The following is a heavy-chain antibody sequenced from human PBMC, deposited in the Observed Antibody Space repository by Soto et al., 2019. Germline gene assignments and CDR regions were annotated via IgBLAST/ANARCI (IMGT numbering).Heavy chain of an antibody. V-gene: IGHV4-39*01. Sequence: QLQLQESGPGLVKPSETLSLTCTVSGGSISSSSYYWGWIRQPPGKGLEWIGSIYYSGSTYYNQALKSPVTIPADTSKNQFSLELTSVPAADTAVYYSARPSTYSSSVRYYYYGMDVWGQGTTVTVSS. CDR1: GGSISSSSYY. D-gene: IGHD6-6*01. CDR2: IYYSGST. J-gene: IGHJ6*02. CDR3: ARPSTYSSSVRYYYYGMDV.